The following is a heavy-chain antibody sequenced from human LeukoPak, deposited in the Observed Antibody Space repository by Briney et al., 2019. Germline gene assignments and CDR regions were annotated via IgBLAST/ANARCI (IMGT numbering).Heavy chain of an antibody. V-gene: IGHV3-30*18. D-gene: IGHD3-10*01. CDR3: AKNTYYGSGTRPDY. J-gene: IGHJ4*02. CDR2: ISYDGSNK. Sequence: GRSLRLSCAASGFTLSSYGMHWVRQAPGKGLEWVAVISYDGSNKYYADSVKGRFTISRDNSKNTLYLQMNSLRAEDTAVYYCAKNTYYGSGTRPDYWGQGTLVTVSS. CDR1: GFTLSSYG.